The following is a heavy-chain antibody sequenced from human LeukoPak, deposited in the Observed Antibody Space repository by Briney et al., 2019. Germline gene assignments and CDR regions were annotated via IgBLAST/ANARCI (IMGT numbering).Heavy chain of an antibody. Sequence: PGGSLRLSCAASGFTFSSYAMSWVRQAPGKGLEWVSAISGSGGSTYYADSVKGRFTISRDNSKNTLYLQMNSLRAEDTAVYYCASSIVADGTSPFDYWGQGTLVTVSS. CDR3: ASSIVADGTSPFDY. V-gene: IGHV3-23*01. D-gene: IGHD6-13*01. CDR1: GFTFSSYA. CDR2: ISGSGGST. J-gene: IGHJ4*02.